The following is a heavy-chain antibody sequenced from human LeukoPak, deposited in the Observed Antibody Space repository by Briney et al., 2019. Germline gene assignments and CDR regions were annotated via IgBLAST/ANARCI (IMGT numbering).Heavy chain of an antibody. J-gene: IGHJ5*02. V-gene: IGHV4-59*01. CDR3: AKIDRGYSSGWSGFDP. D-gene: IGHD6-19*01. CDR1: GGSMSSYY. Sequence: QASETLSLTCTVSGGSMSSYYWSWIRQPPGKGLEWVGYIYYSGTTNYNPSLKSRVTISVDTSKNQFSLKLSSVTAADTAVYYCAKIDRGYSSGWSGFDPWGQGTLVTVSS. CDR2: IYYSGTT.